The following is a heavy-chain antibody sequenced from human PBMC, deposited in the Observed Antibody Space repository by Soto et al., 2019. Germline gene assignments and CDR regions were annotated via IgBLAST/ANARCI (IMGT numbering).Heavy chain of an antibody. Sequence: PGGSLRLSCAASAFTFRSYTMHWVRQAPGKGLEWVATISYDGSKTNYADSVRGRFTISRDNSKSTLFLQMDSRRPEDTAVYSCARDRDSSYFPPPYYFDSWGQGTLVTVSS. CDR1: AFTFRSYT. V-gene: IGHV3-30*04. D-gene: IGHD4-4*01. J-gene: IGHJ4*02. CDR2: ISYDGSKT. CDR3: ARDRDSSYFPPPYYFDS.